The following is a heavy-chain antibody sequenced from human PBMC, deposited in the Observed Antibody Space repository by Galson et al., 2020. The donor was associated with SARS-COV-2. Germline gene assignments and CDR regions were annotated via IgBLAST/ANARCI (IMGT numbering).Heavy chain of an antibody. CDR2: IWYDGSNK. CDR3: ARGSWYSSSSGLDY. Sequence: GESLKISCAASGFTFSSYGMHWVRQAPGKGLEWVAVIWYDGSNKYYADSVKGRFTISRDNSKNTLYLQMNSLRAEDTAVYYCARGSWYSSSSGLDYWGQGTLVTVSS. J-gene: IGHJ4*02. D-gene: IGHD6-6*01. V-gene: IGHV3-33*01. CDR1: GFTFSSYG.